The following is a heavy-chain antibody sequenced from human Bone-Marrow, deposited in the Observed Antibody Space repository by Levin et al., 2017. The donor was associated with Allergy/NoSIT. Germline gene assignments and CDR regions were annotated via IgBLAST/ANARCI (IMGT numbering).Heavy chain of an antibody. CDR3: AREFSFRFDS. Sequence: SQTLSLTCTVSGDSIRTYFWSWIRQSPGKGLEWIGYIYDSGTTDYNPSLRSRVTISVDTSKNQFSLRLRSVTAADTAVYYCAREFSFRFDSWGQGTLVTVSS. CDR2: IYDSGTT. D-gene: IGHD2-15*01. V-gene: IGHV4-59*01. J-gene: IGHJ4*02. CDR1: GDSIRTYF.